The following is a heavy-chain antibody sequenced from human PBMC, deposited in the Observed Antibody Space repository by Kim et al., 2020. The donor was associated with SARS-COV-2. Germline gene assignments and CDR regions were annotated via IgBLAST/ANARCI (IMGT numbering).Heavy chain of an antibody. J-gene: IGHJ6*02. CDR2: IYYSGST. CDR1: GGSISSYY. D-gene: IGHD3-9*01. CDR3: ARIQYYDILTGYDYYYGMDV. V-gene: IGHV4-59*01. Sequence: SETLCLTCTVSGGSISSYYWSWIRQPPGKGLEWIGYIYYSGSTNYNPSLKSRVTISVDTSKNQFSLKLSSVTAADTAVYYCARIQYYDILTGYDYYYGMDVWGQGTTVTVSS.